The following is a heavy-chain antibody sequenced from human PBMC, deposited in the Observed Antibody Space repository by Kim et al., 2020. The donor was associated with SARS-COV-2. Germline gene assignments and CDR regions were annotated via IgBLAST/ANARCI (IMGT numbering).Heavy chain of an antibody. CDR3: AKVSDGGAYAYCGGDCYSEDY. V-gene: IGHV3-23*01. D-gene: IGHD2-21*02. CDR1: GFTFSSYA. J-gene: IGHJ4*02. Sequence: GGSLRLSCAASGFTFSSYAMSWVRQAPGKGLEWVSAISGSGGSTYYADSVKGRFTISRDNSKNTLYLQMNSLRAEDTAVYYCAKVSDGGAYAYCGGDCYSEDYWGQGTLVTVAS. CDR2: ISGSGGST.